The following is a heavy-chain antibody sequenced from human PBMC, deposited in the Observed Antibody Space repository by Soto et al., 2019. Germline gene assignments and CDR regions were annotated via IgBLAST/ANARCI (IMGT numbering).Heavy chain of an antibody. J-gene: IGHJ2*01. CDR2: INAGNGNT. CDR1: GYTFTNYA. D-gene: IGHD1-26*01. CDR3: ARGGSLYWYVDL. V-gene: IGHV1-3*01. Sequence: QVQLVQSGAEVKKPGASVKVSCKASGYTFTNYAMHWVRQAPGQRLEWMGWINAGNGNTKYSQKFQGRVTITRDTSTSTAYMEVSSLRSEDTAVYYCARGGSLYWYVDLWGRGTLVTVSS.